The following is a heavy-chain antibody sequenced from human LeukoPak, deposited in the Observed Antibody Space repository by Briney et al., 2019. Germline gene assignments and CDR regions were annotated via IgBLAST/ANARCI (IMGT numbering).Heavy chain of an antibody. J-gene: IGHJ4*02. CDR3: AICSSTWSGDRPDS. D-gene: IGHD2-2*01. CDR1: GGTFRNYP. Sequence: ASVKVSCKASGGTFRNYPICWVRQAPGQGLEWMGGILPIFRMTNYAEKFQGRVTITADESTTTAYLELNSLRSEDTAVYYCAICSSTWSGDRPDSWGQGSLVTVSS. CDR2: ILPIFRMT. V-gene: IGHV1-69*13.